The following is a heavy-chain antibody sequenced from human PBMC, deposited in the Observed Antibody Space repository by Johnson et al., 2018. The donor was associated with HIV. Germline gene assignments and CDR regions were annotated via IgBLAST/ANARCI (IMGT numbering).Heavy chain of an antibody. J-gene: IGHJ3*02. CDR2: INSDGRGT. CDR1: GFTFSTYW. Sequence: VQLVESGGGLVQPGGSLTLSCAASGFTFSTYWMHWVRQPPGKGLVWVSRINSDGRGTSYADSVKGRFTISRDNSKNTLYLQMNSLRVEDTAVYYCASEVRGVLDIWGQGTMVTVSS. CDR3: ASEVRGVLDI. D-gene: IGHD3-10*01. V-gene: IGHV3-74*02.